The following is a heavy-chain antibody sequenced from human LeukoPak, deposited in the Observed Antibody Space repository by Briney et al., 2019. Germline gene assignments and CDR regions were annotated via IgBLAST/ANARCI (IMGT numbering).Heavy chain of an antibody. CDR2: IYSGGST. J-gene: IGHJ3*02. CDR3: ARDNPSSSRDAFDI. Sequence: PGGSLRLSCAASGFTVSSNYMSWVRQAPGKGLEWVSVIYSGGSTYYADSVKGRFTISRDNSKNTLYLLMNSLRAEDTAVYYCARDNPSSSRDAFDIWGQGTMVTVSS. CDR1: GFTVSSNY. D-gene: IGHD6-13*01. V-gene: IGHV3-66*01.